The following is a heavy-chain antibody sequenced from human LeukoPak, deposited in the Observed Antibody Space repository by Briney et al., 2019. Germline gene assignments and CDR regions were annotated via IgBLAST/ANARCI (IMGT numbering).Heavy chain of an antibody. CDR2: IYSGGST. CDR3: ARGSYDILTGYFPFDY. CDR1: GFTVSSNY. J-gene: IGHJ4*02. D-gene: IGHD3-9*01. V-gene: IGHV3-66*01. Sequence: PGGSLRLSCAASGFTVSSNYMSWVRQAPGKGLEWVSVIYSGGSTYYADSVKGRFTISRDNSKNTLYLQMNSPRAEDTAVYYCARGSYDILTGYFPFDYWGQGTLVTVSS.